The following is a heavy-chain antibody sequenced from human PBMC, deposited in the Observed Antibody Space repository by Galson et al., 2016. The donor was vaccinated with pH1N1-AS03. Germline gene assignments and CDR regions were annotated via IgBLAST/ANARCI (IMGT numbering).Heavy chain of an antibody. CDR3: GRGDYEFWSGYDAFVF. CDR2: ISATGGTI. V-gene: IGHV3-48*03. J-gene: IGHJ3*01. D-gene: IGHD3-3*01. Sequence: SLRLSCAASTFNFRKHGMHWFRQAPGKGLEWVSCISATGGTIYYADSVKGRFTISRDNAGNSLSLQMNSLRVEDTAIYYCGRGDYEFWSGYDAFVFWGQGKRVTVSS. CDR1: TFNFRKHG.